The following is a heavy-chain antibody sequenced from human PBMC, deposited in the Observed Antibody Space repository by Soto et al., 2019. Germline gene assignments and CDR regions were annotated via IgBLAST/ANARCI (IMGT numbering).Heavy chain of an antibody. V-gene: IGHV1-18*01. CDR3: ARGRYGDY. CDR1: GYGFTTYG. D-gene: IGHD1-1*01. Sequence: QVHLVQSGAEVKKPGASVKVSCKRSGYGFTTYGITWVRQAPGQGLEWMAWISAHNGNTNYAQKLQGRVTVTRDTSTRTAYMALRSLRSDDTAVYYCARGRYGDYWGQGALVTVSS. J-gene: IGHJ4*02. CDR2: ISAHNGNT.